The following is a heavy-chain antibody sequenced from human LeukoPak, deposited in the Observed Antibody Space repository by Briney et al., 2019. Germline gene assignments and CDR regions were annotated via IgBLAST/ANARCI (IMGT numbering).Heavy chain of an antibody. CDR3: ARGSRGAAADGINWFDP. CDR2: TYYRSKWYF. J-gene: IGHJ5*02. V-gene: IGHV6-1*01. Sequence: SQTLSLTCAISGDSVLSNRVAWNWIRQPPSRGLEWLGRTYYRSKWYFNYAPSVKTRITINPDTSKNQFSLQLKSVTPDDTAVYYCARGSRGAAADGINWFDPWGQGTLVTVSS. CDR1: GDSVLSNRVA. D-gene: IGHD6-13*01.